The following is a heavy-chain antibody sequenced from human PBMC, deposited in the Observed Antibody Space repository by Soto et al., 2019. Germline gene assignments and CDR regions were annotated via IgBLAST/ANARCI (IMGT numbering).Heavy chain of an antibody. V-gene: IGHV5-51*01. D-gene: IGHD3-3*01. Sequence: GEPLKISCKGSGYSFTSYWIGWVRQMPGKGLEWMGIIYPGDSDTRYSPSFQGQVTISADKSISTAYLQWSSLKASDTAMYYCARSEWLLSSPFDYWGQGTLVTVSS. J-gene: IGHJ4*02. CDR3: ARSEWLLSSPFDY. CDR1: GYSFTSYW. CDR2: IYPGDSDT.